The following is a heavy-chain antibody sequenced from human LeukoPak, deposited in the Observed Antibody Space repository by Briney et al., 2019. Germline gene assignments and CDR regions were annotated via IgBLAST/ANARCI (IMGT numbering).Heavy chain of an antibody. CDR1: GYTFTGYY. CDR3: ARTDYDSSGYYWGVDP. Sequence: AASVKVSCKASGYTFTGYYMHWVRQAPGQGLEWMGWINPNSGGTNYAQKFQGRVTMTRDTSISTDYMELSRLRSDDTAVYYCARTDYDSSGYYWGVDPWGQGTLVTVSS. V-gene: IGHV1-2*02. D-gene: IGHD3-22*01. J-gene: IGHJ5*02. CDR2: INPNSGGT.